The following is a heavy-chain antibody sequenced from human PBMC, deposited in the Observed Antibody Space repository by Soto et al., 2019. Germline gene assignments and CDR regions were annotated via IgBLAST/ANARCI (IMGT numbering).Heavy chain of an antibody. CDR3: AVAVAGPTAIGY. J-gene: IGHJ4*02. Sequence: EVQLVESGGGLVQPGGSLRLSCAASGFTFSSYWMHWVRQAPGKGLVWVSRINSDGSSTSYADSVKGRVTISRDNAKNALYLQMNSLRAEATAVYYCAVAVAGPTAIGYWGQGTLVTVSS. V-gene: IGHV3-74*01. D-gene: IGHD6-19*01. CDR1: GFTFSSYW. CDR2: INSDGSST.